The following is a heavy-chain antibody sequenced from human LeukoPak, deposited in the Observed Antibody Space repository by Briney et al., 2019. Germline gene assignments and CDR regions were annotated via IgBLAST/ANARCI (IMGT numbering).Heavy chain of an antibody. CDR2: IYYSGST. Sequence: PSETLSLTCTVSGGSISGSSYYWGWIRQPPGKGLEWIGTIYYSGSTYYNPSLKSRVTISVDTSKSQFSLRVSSVTAADTAVFYCATHSFGGVGDYWGPGTLVTVSS. J-gene: IGHJ4*02. D-gene: IGHD3-10*01. V-gene: IGHV4-39*01. CDR1: GGSISGSSYY. CDR3: ATHSFGGVGDY.